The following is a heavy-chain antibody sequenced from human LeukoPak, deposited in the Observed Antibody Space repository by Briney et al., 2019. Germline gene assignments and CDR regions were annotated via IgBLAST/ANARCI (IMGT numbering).Heavy chain of an antibody. CDR1: GYTFTSYG. D-gene: IGHD3-10*01. CDR3: AKDKYYGSGNYRLIDY. Sequence: ASVKVSCKASGYTFTSYGISWVRQAPGQGLEWMGWISAYNGNTNYAQKLQGRVTMTTDTSTSTAYMGLRSLRPEDTAVYYCAKDKYYGSGNYRLIDYWGQGTLVTVSS. V-gene: IGHV1-18*01. CDR2: ISAYNGNT. J-gene: IGHJ4*02.